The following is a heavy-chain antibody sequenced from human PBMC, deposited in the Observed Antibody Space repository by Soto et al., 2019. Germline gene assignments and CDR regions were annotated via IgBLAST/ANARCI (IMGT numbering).Heavy chain of an antibody. CDR1: GGSISSYY. Sequence: SETLSLTCTVSGGSISSYYWSWIRQPPGKGLEWIGYIYYSGSTNYNPSLKSRVTISVDTSKNQFSLKLSSVTAADTAVYYCARGSQGIAGAGTFDYWGQGTLVTVSS. CDR3: ARGSQGIAGAGTFDY. V-gene: IGHV4-59*01. D-gene: IGHD6-19*01. J-gene: IGHJ4*02. CDR2: IYYSGST.